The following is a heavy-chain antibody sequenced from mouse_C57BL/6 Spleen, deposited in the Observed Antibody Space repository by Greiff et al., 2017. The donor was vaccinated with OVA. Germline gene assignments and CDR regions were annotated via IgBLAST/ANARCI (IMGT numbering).Heavy chain of an antibody. D-gene: IGHD2-3*01. Sequence: QVQLQQSGAELVMPGASVKLSCKASGYTFTSYWMHWVKQRPGQGLEWIGEIDPSDSYTNYNQKFKGKSTLTVDKSSSTAYMQLSSLTSEDSAVYYCARWLLFMDYWGQGTSVTVSS. V-gene: IGHV1-69*01. CDR2: IDPSDSYT. J-gene: IGHJ4*01. CDR3: ARWLLFMDY. CDR1: GYTFTSYW.